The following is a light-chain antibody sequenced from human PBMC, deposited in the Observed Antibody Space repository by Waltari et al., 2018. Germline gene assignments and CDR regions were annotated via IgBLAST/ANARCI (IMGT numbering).Light chain of an antibody. CDR2: KAS. V-gene: IGKV1-5*03. J-gene: IGKJ3*01. CDR1: HSISIW. Sequence: IQMTQSHSTLSASVGDRVTITCRASHSISIWLAWYQVKPGIAPKLLIYKASSLESGVPSRLSGSGSGTEFTLTISSLQPDDFATYYCQQYSTYSFTFGPGTKVDIK. CDR3: QQYSTYSFT.